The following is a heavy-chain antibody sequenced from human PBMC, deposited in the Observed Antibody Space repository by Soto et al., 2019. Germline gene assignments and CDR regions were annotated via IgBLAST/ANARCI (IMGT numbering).Heavy chain of an antibody. D-gene: IGHD6-19*01. V-gene: IGHV1-2*04. Sequence: QVQLVQSGAEVKKPGASVKVSCKASGYTFTGYYMHWVRQAPGQGLEWMGWINPNSGGTNYAQKFQGWVTMTRDTSISTGYMELSRLRSDDTAVYYCARGGRAIAVAGTVFDYWGQGTLVTVSS. CDR2: INPNSGGT. CDR1: GYTFTGYY. CDR3: ARGGRAIAVAGTVFDY. J-gene: IGHJ4*02.